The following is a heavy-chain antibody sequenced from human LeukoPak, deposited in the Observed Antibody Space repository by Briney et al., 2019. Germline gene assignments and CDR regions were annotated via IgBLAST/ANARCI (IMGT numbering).Heavy chain of an antibody. J-gene: IGHJ6*02. D-gene: IGHD3-10*01. Sequence: GGSLRLACAASEFIFSTYWMSWVRQAPGKGLEWVANIKEDGSESHYVDSVKGRFTISRDNAKNSLYLQMNSLRAEDTAMYFCAKAGLLWFGESWMDVWGQGTTVTVSS. CDR1: EFIFSTYW. CDR2: IKEDGSES. V-gene: IGHV3-7*01. CDR3: AKAGLLWFGESWMDV.